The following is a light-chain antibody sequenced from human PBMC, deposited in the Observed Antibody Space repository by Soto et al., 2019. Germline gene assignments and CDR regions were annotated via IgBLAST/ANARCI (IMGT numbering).Light chain of an antibody. CDR1: QSVSSN. V-gene: IGKV3-15*01. J-gene: IGKJ2*01. Sequence: EIVMTQSPATLSVSPGERATLSCRASQSVSSNLAWDQQKPGQAPRLLIYGASTRATGIPARFSGSGSGTEFTLTISSLQSEDFAVYYCQQYRAFGQGTKLEIK. CDR2: GAS. CDR3: QQYRA.